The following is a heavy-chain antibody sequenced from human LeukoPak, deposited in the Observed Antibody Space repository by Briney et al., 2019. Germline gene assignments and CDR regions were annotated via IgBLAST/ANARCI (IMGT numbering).Heavy chain of an antibody. Sequence: GGSLRLSCAASGFTFSSYWMHWVRQAPGKGLVWVSRINSDGSSTSYADSVKGRFTISRDNAKNTLYLQMNSLRAEDTAVYYCANFPYFGRLLRDYWGQGTLVTVSS. J-gene: IGHJ4*02. D-gene: IGHD3-22*01. V-gene: IGHV3-74*01. CDR1: GFTFSSYW. CDR3: ANFPYFGRLLRDY. CDR2: INSDGSST.